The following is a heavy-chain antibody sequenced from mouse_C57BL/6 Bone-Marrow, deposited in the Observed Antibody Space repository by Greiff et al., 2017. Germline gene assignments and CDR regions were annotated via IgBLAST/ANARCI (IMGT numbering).Heavy chain of an antibody. CDR3: ARCTTVVATDYAMDY. J-gene: IGHJ4*01. D-gene: IGHD1-1*01. Sequence: VQGVESGAELARPGASVKLSCKASGYTFTSYGISWVKQRTGQGLEWIGEIYPRSGNTYYNEKFKGKATLTADKSSSTAYMELRSLTSEDSAVYFCARCTTVVATDYAMDYWGQGTSVTVSS. CDR2: IYPRSGNT. V-gene: IGHV1-81*01. CDR1: GYTFTSYG.